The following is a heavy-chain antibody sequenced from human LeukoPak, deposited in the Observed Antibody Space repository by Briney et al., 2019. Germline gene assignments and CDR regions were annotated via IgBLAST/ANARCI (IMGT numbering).Heavy chain of an antibody. D-gene: IGHD5-12*01. CDR3: AKSNGYGLIDY. CDR2: IYSSGNT. CDR1: GASISSSNYY. Sequence: SGTLSLTCAVSGASISSSNYYWGWVRQSPGKGLEWIGNIYSSGNTYYNASLKSRVTMYIDTSKNQFSLKLSSVTAADTATYYCAKSNGYGLIDYWGQGTLVTVSS. V-gene: IGHV4-39*01. J-gene: IGHJ4*02.